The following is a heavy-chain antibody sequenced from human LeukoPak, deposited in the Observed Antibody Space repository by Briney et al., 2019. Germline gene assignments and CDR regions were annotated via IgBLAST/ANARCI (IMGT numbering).Heavy chain of an antibody. Sequence: GASVKVSRKAFGYTLNGHYTHWVRQAPGQGLEWMGIINTGGGSTSYAEKFEGRVSMTRDTSTNTVFMELNSLTLDDSAVYYCASTFRRSLDHWGQGTQVIVSS. V-gene: IGHV1-46*02. CDR3: ASTFRRSLDH. CDR1: GYTLNGHY. D-gene: IGHD3-16*01. CDR2: INTGGGST. J-gene: IGHJ4*02.